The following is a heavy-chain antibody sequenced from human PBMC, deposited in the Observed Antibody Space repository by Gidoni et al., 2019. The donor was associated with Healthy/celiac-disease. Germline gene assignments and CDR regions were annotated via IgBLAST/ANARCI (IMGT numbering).Heavy chain of an antibody. D-gene: IGHD3-3*01. CDR2: IYYSGST. CDR1: GGSLSSSSYY. CDR3: ARGVLEWINLAYYDYYYYMDV. V-gene: IGHV4-39*01. J-gene: IGHJ6*03. Sequence: QLQLQESGPGLVKPSETLSLTCTVSGGSLSSSSYYWGWIRPPPGKGLEWIGSIYYSGSTYYNPSLKSRVTISVDTSKNQFSLKLSSVTAADTAVYYCARGVLEWINLAYYDYYYYMDVWGKGTTVTVSS.